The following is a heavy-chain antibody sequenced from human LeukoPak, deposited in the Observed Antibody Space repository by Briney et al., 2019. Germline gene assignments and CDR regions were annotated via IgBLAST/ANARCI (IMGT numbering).Heavy chain of an antibody. D-gene: IGHD2-15*01. V-gene: IGHV3-9*01. Sequence: GRSLRLSCAASGFTFGNYAMHWVRQAPGKGLEWVSSISWNLGNTDYADSVKGRFTISRDNTKNSLYLQMNSLRVEDTALYYCAKSGQYCSGDSYQNWFDPWGQGTLVTVSS. CDR1: GFTFGNYA. J-gene: IGHJ5*02. CDR2: ISWNLGNT. CDR3: AKSGQYCSGDSYQNWFDP.